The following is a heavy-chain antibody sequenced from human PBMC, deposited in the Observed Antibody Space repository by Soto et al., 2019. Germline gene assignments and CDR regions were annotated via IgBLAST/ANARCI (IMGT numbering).Heavy chain of an antibody. J-gene: IGHJ3*01. Sequence: QVQLVQSGAEVKKPGASMKVSCKASGYTFSDYYMHWVRQAPGQGLECMGWISPNNGATKYAQKFQDRVTMTRDAAITTASMELSRLRSEDTDVYYCARGGEFCSTGSCNSSLGDAFDVWGQGTTVTVSS. D-gene: IGHD2-15*01. CDR1: GYTFSDYY. CDR2: ISPNNGAT. V-gene: IGHV1-2*02. CDR3: ARGGEFCSTGSCNSSLGDAFDV.